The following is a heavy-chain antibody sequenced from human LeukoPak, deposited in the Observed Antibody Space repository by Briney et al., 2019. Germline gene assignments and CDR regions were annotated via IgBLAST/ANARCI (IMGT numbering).Heavy chain of an antibody. Sequence: HTGGSLRLSCAASGFTFGSSWMTRVRQAPGKGLEWVSYISSSGSTIYYADSVKGRFTISRDNAKNSLYLQMNSLRAEDTAVYYCARSRGYSYGWDSDYWGQGTLVTVSS. CDR2: ISSSGSTI. D-gene: IGHD5-18*01. CDR1: GFTFGSSW. CDR3: ARSRGYSYGWDSDY. J-gene: IGHJ4*02. V-gene: IGHV3-48*04.